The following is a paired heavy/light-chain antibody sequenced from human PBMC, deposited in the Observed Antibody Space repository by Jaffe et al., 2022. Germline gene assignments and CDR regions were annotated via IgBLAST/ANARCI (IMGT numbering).Heavy chain of an antibody. CDR3: AKTHAKWSSFDRRYYYYMDV. Sequence: EVQLVESGGGLVQPGRSLRLSCAASGFTFDDYAMHWVRQAPGKGLEWVSGISWNSGSIGYADSVKGRFTISRDNAKNSLYLQMNSLRAEDTALYYCAKTHAKWSSFDRRYYYYMDVWGKGTTVTVSS. J-gene: IGHJ6*03. D-gene: IGHD3-10*01. CDR1: GFTFDDYA. V-gene: IGHV3-9*01. CDR2: ISWNSGSI.
Light chain of an antibody. J-gene: IGKJ3*01. Sequence: AIWMTQSPSLLSASTGDRVTISCRMSQGISSYLAWYQQKPGKAPELLIYAASTLQSGVPSRFSGSGSGTDFTLTISCLQSEDFATYYCQQYYSFPPAFGPGTKVDIK. V-gene: IGKV1D-8*02. CDR2: AAS. CDR3: QQYYSFPPA. CDR1: QGISSY.